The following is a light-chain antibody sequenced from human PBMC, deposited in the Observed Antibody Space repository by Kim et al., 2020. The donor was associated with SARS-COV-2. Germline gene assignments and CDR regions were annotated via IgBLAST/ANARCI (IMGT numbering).Light chain of an antibody. J-gene: IGKJ2*01. CDR1: QTVNID. V-gene: IGKV3-15*01. Sequence: EIVMTQSPDSLSVSPGERATLSCRASQTVNIDLAWYQQKPGQAPRLLIHGASTRATGFPARFSGSGSGTEFTLTISSVQSEDFAVYYCQHYNNWPYTFGQGTKLEIK. CDR3: QHYNNWPYT. CDR2: GAS.